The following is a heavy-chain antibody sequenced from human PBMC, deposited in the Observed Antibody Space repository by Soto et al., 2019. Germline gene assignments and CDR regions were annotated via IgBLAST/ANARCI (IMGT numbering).Heavy chain of an antibody. CDR2: ISSTGTFI. Sequence: EVQLVESGGGLVKPGGSLRLSCAASGFAFSSYSMNWVRQAPGKGLEWVSSISSTGTFIYYGDSVKGRFTVSRDNAQSSLCLQMSSPGAEDSAMCYCARWYTGISDGERAEIDYWSQGTLVTITS. CDR3: ARWYTGISDGERAEIDY. V-gene: IGHV3-21*04. CDR1: GFAFSSYS. J-gene: IGHJ4*02. D-gene: IGHD1-20*01.